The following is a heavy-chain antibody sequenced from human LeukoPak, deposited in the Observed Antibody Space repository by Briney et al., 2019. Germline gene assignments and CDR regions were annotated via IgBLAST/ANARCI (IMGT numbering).Heavy chain of an antibody. Sequence: GGSLRLSCAASGFIFSNYSMNWVRQAPGKGLEWVSSISSSSSYIYYADSVKGRFTISRDNAKNSLYLQMTSLRAEDTALYYCARGREVSYSTEYNWFDPWGQGTLVTVSS. CDR3: ARGREVSYSTEYNWFDP. D-gene: IGHD1-26*01. CDR2: ISSSSSYI. V-gene: IGHV3-21*01. CDR1: GFIFSNYS. J-gene: IGHJ5*02.